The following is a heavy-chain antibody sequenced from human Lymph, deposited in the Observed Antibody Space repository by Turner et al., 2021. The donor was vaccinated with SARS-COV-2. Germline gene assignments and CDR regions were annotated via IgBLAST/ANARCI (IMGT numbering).Heavy chain of an antibody. V-gene: IGHV3-23*01. CDR1: GFTFSSYA. D-gene: IGHD3-10*01. J-gene: IGHJ3*02. CDR2: ISVSGGST. CDR3: AKGVRGVIIPEAFDI. Sequence: EVQLLESGGGLVQPGGSLGLPCAASGFTFSSYAMCWVRQAPGKGVEWVSSISVSGGSTYYADSVKGRFTISRDNAKNTLYLQMNSLRAEDTAVYYCAKGVRGVIIPEAFDIWGQGTMVTISS.